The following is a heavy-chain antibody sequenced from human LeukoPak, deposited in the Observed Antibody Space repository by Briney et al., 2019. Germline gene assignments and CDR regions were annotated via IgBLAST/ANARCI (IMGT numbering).Heavy chain of an antibody. CDR3: ARDSGGSSPADY. J-gene: IGHJ4*02. Sequence: GGSLRLSCAASGFTFRDAWMTWVRQAPGKGLEWVGRIRSRSDGGTADYATAVKGRFSISRDDSTNTLYLDMSSLKTEDTAVYYCARDSGGSSPADYWGQGTLVTVSS. D-gene: IGHD6-13*01. CDR2: IRSRSDGGTA. V-gene: IGHV3-15*01. CDR1: GFTFRDAW.